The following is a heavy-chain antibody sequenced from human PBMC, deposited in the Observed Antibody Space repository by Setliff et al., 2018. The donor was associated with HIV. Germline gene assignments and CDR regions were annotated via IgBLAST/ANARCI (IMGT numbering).Heavy chain of an antibody. CDR1: GFPLSTDGGG. CDR3: AHLLSDCSGVICHSEYFHH. CDR2: IYWDNDK. V-gene: IGHV2-5*02. D-gene: IGHD2-15*01. J-gene: IGHJ1*01. Sequence: SGPTLVNPKHTLTLTWTFSGFPLSTDGGGVGWIGQPPGKALEWLVLIYWDNDKRYSHSLKSRITVTKDPSKNQVVFTMTNMDPVDPGTYNCAHLLSDCSGVICHSEYFHHWGQGTLVTVSS.